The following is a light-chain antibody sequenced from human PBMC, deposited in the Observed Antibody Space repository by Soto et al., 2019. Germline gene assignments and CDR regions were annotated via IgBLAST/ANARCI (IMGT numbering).Light chain of an antibody. CDR3: QQYSAYTYT. CDR1: QSIIRW. V-gene: IGKV1-5*01. Sequence: DIQMTQSPSTLSAFIGDRVTITCRASQSIIRWLAWYQLKPGKAPKFLIYDASSLQSGVPSRFSGSGSRTEFSLTISRLQPDDSATYYCQQYSAYTYTFGQGTKVEI. CDR2: DAS. J-gene: IGKJ2*01.